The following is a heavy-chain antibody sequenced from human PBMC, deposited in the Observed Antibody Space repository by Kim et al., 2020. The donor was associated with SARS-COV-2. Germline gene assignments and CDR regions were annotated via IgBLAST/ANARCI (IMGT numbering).Heavy chain of an antibody. CDR1: GDSVSSNIAT. CDR2: TYYRSQWSN. Sequence: SQTLSLTCAISGDSVSSNIATWNWIRQSPSRGLEWLGRTYYRSQWSNEYATAVKSRVIVQPDTSKNQFSLQLSSVTPEDAAVYYCARQYCSSAGCYTGDNSHGLDVWGQGTTVTVSS. D-gene: IGHD2-2*02. V-gene: IGHV6-1*01. CDR3: ARQYCSSAGCYTGDNSHGLDV. J-gene: IGHJ6*02.